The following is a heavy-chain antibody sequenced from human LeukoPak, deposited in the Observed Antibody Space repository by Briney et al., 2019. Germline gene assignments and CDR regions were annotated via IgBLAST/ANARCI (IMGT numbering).Heavy chain of an antibody. V-gene: IGHV3-21*01. CDR1: GFTVSSTY. J-gene: IGHJ3*02. D-gene: IGHD3-10*01. CDR2: ISSSSSYI. CDR3: ARDMAPDAFDI. Sequence: GGSLRLSCAASGFTVSSTYMSWVRQAPGKGLEWVSSISSSSSYIYYADSVKGRFTISRDNAKNSLYLQMNSLRAEDTAVYYCARDMAPDAFDIWGQGTMVTVSS.